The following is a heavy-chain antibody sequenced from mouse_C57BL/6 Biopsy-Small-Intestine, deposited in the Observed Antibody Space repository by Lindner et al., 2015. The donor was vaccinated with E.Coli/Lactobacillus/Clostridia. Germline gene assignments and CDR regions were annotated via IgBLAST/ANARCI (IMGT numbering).Heavy chain of an antibody. CDR1: GYTFTSYT. V-gene: IGHV1-4*01. Sequence: VQLQESGAELARPGASVKMSCRASGYTFTSYTMHWVKQRPGQGLEWIGYINPSSGYTKYNQKFKDKATLTADKSSSTAYMELRSLTSEDTAVYYYVCSLITTVVGYFDVWGTGTTVTVSS. CDR3: VCSLITTVVGYFDV. CDR2: INPSSGYT. J-gene: IGHJ1*03. D-gene: IGHD1-1*01.